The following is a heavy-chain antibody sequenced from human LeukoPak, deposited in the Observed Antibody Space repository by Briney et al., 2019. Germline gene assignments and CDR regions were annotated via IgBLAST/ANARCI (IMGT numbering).Heavy chain of an antibody. CDR1: GGSISSYY. CDR3: ARYYGGNYLDY. D-gene: IGHD4-23*01. J-gene: IGHJ4*02. Sequence: SETLSLTCTVSGGSISSYYWSWIRQPRGKGLEWIGYIYYSGSTNYNPSLKSRVTISVDTSKNQFSLKLSSVTAADTAVYYCARYYGGNYLDYWGQGTLVTVSS. V-gene: IGHV4-59*08. CDR2: IYYSGST.